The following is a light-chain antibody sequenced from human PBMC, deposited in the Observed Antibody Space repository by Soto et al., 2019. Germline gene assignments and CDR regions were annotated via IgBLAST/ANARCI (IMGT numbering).Light chain of an antibody. V-gene: IGKV4-1*01. CDR1: QTILYSSTNENY. CDR3: QQYYSTPYT. Sequence: DIVMTQSPDSLAVSLGERATINCKSSQTILYSSTNENYLAWYQQKPGQPPKLLIYWASTRGSGVPDRFSGSGSGTDFTLTISSLQAEDVAVYYCQQYYSTPYTFGQGNRMQIK. CDR2: WAS. J-gene: IGKJ2*01.